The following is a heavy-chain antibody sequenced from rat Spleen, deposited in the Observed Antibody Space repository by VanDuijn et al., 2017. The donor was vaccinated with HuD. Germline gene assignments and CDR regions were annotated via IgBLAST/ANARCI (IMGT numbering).Heavy chain of an antibody. D-gene: IGHD1-9*01. CDR2: ISYDGGST. J-gene: IGHJ2*01. V-gene: IGHV5-20*01. CDR1: GFTLSDHF. CDR3: AKDPYGYNYFDY. Sequence: EVQLVESDGGLVQPGRSLKLSCAASGFTLSDHFMAWVRQAPTKGLEWVARISYDGGSTYYRDSVKGRFTISRDNAKSTLYLQMESLRSEDTATYYCAKDPYGYNYFDYWGQGVMVTVSS.